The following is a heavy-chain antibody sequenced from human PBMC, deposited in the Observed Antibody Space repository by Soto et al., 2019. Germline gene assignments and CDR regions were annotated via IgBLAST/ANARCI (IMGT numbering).Heavy chain of an antibody. CDR3: AKGRGTIVVTDAYDI. D-gene: IGHD3-22*01. V-gene: IGHV3-9*01. J-gene: IGHJ3*02. CDR2: LSWNSGFS. Sequence: GGSLRLSCGGSGFSFDDYTMHWVRQAPGKGPEWVASLSWNSGFSGYADSVKGRFTISRDNAQSSVHLQMNNLRTEDTALYYCAKGRGTIVVTDAYDIWGQGTMVTVSS. CDR1: GFSFDDYT.